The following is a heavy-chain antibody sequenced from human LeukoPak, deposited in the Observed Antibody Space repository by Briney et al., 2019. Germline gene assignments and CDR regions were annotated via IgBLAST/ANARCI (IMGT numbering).Heavy chain of an antibody. J-gene: IGHJ6*02. Sequence: SVEVSCKASGGTFSSYAISWVRQAPGQGLEWMGRIIPILGIANYAQKFQGRVTITADKSTSTAYMELSSLRSEDTAVYYCARARSYSTVTPFYYYGMDVWGQGTTVTVSS. CDR3: ARARSYSTVTPFYYYGMDV. CDR2: IIPILGIA. D-gene: IGHD4-17*01. V-gene: IGHV1-69*04. CDR1: GGTFSSYA.